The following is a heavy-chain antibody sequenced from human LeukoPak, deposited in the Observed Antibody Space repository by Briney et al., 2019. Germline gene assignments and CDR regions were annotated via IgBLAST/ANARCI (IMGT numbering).Heavy chain of an antibody. Sequence: ESGPTLVKPTQTPTLTCTFSGFSLSTSGVGVGWIRQPPGKALEWLALIYWNDDKRYSPSLKSRLTITKDTSKNQVVLTMTNMDPVDTATYYCAHNGVYCSSTSCYDYWGQGTLVTVSS. CDR3: AHNGVYCSSTSCYDY. V-gene: IGHV2-5*01. D-gene: IGHD2-2*01. J-gene: IGHJ4*02. CDR2: IYWNDDK. CDR1: GFSLSTSGVG.